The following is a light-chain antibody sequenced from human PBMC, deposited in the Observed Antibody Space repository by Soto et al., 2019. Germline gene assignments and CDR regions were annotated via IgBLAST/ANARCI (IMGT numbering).Light chain of an antibody. J-gene: IGKJ5*01. V-gene: IGKV3-20*01. CDR1: QSVSGSY. CDR3: QQYDSWPFS. CDR2: AAS. Sequence: ENVMTESPGTLSLYPGEAATLSCRASQSVSGSYLTWYQQKPGQAPRLLIYAASTRATGVPDRFSGSGSETDFTLTISGLQSEDSAVYYCQQYDSWPFSFGQGTRLEIK.